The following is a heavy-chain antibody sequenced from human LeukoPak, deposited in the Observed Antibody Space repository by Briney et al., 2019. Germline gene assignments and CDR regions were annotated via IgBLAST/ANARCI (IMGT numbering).Heavy chain of an antibody. V-gene: IGHV4-34*01. CDR3: ARKGAVLQQLVQVLLPKIFDY. J-gene: IGHJ4*02. CDR1: GGSFSGYY. Sequence: PSETLSLTCAVYGGSFSGYYWSWIRQPPGMGLEWIGEINHSGSTNYNPSLKSRVTISVDTSKNQFSLKLSSVTAADTAVYYCARKGAVLQQLVQVLLPKIFDYWGQGTLVTVSS. CDR2: INHSGST. D-gene: IGHD6-13*01.